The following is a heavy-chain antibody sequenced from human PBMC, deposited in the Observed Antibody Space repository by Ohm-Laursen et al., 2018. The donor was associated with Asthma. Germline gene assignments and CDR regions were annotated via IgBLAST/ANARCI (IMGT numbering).Heavy chain of an antibody. D-gene: IGHD2-15*01. Sequence: GASVKVSCKSLGGTLGTSVIGWVRQAPGQGLEWLGGINSVFGTSTYAQKFHDRFTITADESTSTVYMPLSSLTSEDTAVYYCARKAGSCITSNCYSLDFWGQGTLVTVSS. V-gene: IGHV1-69*13. CDR1: GGTLGTSV. CDR3: ARKAGSCITSNCYSLDF. J-gene: IGHJ4*02. CDR2: INSVFGTS.